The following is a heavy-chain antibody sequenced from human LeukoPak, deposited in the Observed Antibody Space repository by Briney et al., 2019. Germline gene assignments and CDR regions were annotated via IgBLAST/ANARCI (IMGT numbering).Heavy chain of an antibody. CDR1: GYTFTGYY. D-gene: IGHD3-22*01. CDR2: INPNSGGT. Sequence: ASVTVSCKASGYTFTGYYMHWVRQAPGQGLEWMGRINPNSGGTNYAQKFQGRVTMTRDTSTSTAYMELSRLRSDDTTVYYCARDFSPSPYYYDSSGYQVWGQGTLVTVSS. V-gene: IGHV1-2*02. CDR3: ARDFSPSPYYYDSSGYQV. J-gene: IGHJ4*02.